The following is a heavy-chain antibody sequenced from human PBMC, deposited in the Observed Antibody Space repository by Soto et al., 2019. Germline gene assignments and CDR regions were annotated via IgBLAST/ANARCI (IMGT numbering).Heavy chain of an antibody. CDR1: GYSFTSYG. J-gene: IGHJ4*02. Sequence: QVQLVQSGAEVKKPGASVKVSCKASGYSFTSYGISWVRQAPGQGLEWMGWISTYNGDTNYAQKLQGRLTMTTDTHTSTADMELRSLRADDTAVYFCARDLNSASYYNYWGQGTLVTVSS. CDR2: ISTYNGDT. CDR3: ARDLNSASYYNY. D-gene: IGHD1-26*01. V-gene: IGHV1-18*01.